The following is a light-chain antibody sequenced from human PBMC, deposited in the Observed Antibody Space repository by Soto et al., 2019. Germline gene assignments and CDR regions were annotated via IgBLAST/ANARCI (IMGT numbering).Light chain of an antibody. J-gene: IGLJ2*01. CDR2: DVS. CDR1: SSDVGAYNY. V-gene: IGLV2-14*03. CDR3: SSYTSISTVV. Sequence: QSALTQPASVSGSPGQSITISCTGTSSDVGAYNYVSWYQQHPGKAPKLMIYDVSYRPSGVSNRFTGSKSGYTASLTISGLRSEDEADYYCSSYTSISTVVFGGGTQLTVL.